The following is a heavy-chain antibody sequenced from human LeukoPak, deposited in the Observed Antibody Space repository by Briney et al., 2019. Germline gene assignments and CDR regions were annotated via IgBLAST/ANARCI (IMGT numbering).Heavy chain of an antibody. CDR2: ISDNGGST. J-gene: IGHJ4*02. Sequence: GGSLRLSCAASGFTFSSSAMTWVRQAPGKGLEWVSSISDNGGSTYFADSVKARFTISRDNSKNTLYLQMSSLRAEDTAVYYCARDSSYYDSSGYQGHYFDYWGQGTLVTVSS. D-gene: IGHD3-22*01. V-gene: IGHV3-23*01. CDR3: ARDSSYYDSSGYQGHYFDY. CDR1: GFTFSSSA.